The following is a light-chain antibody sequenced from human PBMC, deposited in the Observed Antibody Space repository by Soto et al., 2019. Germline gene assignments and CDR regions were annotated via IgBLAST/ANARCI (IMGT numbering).Light chain of an antibody. Sequence: EIVMTQSPATLSVSPGERATLSCRASQSVSSNLAWYQQKPGQAPRLLIYGPSTRATGIPARFSGSGSGTELTLTISSLQTEDFAVYYCQEYNNWPWTFGQGTKVEIK. V-gene: IGKV3-15*01. J-gene: IGKJ1*01. CDR1: QSVSSN. CDR2: GPS. CDR3: QEYNNWPWT.